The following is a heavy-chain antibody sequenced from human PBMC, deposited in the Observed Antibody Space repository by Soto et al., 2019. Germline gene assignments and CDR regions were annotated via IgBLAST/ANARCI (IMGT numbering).Heavy chain of an antibody. V-gene: IGHV3-21*01. CDR3: ARDQVAGTRDFYL. J-gene: IGHJ2*01. D-gene: IGHD6-19*01. CDR1: GFTFSSYS. CDR2: INSSSSYI. Sequence: EVQLVESGGGLVKPGGSLRLSCAASGFTFSSYSMNWVRQAPGKGLEWVSSINSSSSYIYYADSVKGRFTICRDNAKNALYLQMNSLIAEDTAVYYCARDQVAGTRDFYLWGRGTLVTVSS.